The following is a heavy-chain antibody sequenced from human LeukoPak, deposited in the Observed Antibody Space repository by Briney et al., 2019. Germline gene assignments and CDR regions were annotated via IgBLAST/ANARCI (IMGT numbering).Heavy chain of an antibody. V-gene: IGHV3-7*01. CDR2: IKQDGSEK. CDR3: ARDTGDCYDSSGANFDY. D-gene: IGHD3-22*01. J-gene: IGHJ4*02. Sequence: GGSLRLSCAASGFTFSSYWMSWVRQAPGKGLEWVANIKQDGSEKYYVDSVKGRFTISRDNAKSSLYLQMNSLRAEDTAVYYCARDTGDCYDSSGANFDYWGQGTLVTVSS. CDR1: GFTFSSYW.